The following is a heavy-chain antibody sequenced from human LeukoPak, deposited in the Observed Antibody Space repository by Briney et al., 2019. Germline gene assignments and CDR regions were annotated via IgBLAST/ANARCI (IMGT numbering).Heavy chain of an antibody. D-gene: IGHD5-18*01. V-gene: IGHV4-59*01. Sequence: PSETLSLTCTVSGGSISSYYWSWVRQPPGKGLEYIGYIYNSGSTNYNPSLKSRVTVSVDTSKNQFSLKLRSVTAADTAAYYCARARPDTAMAVDYWGQGTLVTVSS. CDR2: IYNSGST. J-gene: IGHJ4*02. CDR3: ARARPDTAMAVDY. CDR1: GGSISSYY.